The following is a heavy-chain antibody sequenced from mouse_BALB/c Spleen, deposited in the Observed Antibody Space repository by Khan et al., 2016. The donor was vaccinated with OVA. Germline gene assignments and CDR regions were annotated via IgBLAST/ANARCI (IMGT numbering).Heavy chain of an antibody. J-gene: IGHJ2*01. V-gene: IGHV5-6-3*01. CDR1: GFTFSSYG. CDR3: ARMARRTN. CDR2: INSNGGST. Sequence: EVELVESGGGLVQPGGSLKLSCAASGFTFSSYGMSWVRQTPDKRLELVATINSNGGSTYYPDSVKGRFTISRDNAKNTLYLQMSSLKSEATSMYYCARMARRTNWGQGTTLTVSA.